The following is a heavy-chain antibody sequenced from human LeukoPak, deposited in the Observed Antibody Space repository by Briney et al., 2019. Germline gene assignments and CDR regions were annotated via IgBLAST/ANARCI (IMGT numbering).Heavy chain of an antibody. J-gene: IGHJ4*02. D-gene: IGHD2-15*01. CDR3: ARIPLQPAYCSGDSCYSVY. CDR2: IYYSGST. CDR1: GGSISSRSYY. V-gene: IGHV4-39*07. Sequence: SETLSLTCTVSGGSISSRSYYWGWIRQPPGKGLEWIGSIYYSGSTYYNPSLKSRVTISVDTSKNQFSLKLSSVTAADTAVYYCARIPLQPAYCSGDSCYSVYWGQGTLVTVSS.